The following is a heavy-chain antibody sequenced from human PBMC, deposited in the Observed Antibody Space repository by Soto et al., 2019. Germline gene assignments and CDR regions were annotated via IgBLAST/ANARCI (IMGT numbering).Heavy chain of an antibody. Sequence: EVQLVESGGGLVKPGGSLRLSCAASGFTFSSYSMNWVRQAPGKGLEWVSSISSSSSYIYYADSVKGRFTISRDNAKNSLYLQMNSLRAEDTAGYYCARAGFVVVVAATPSFDYWGQGTLVTVSS. V-gene: IGHV3-21*01. J-gene: IGHJ4*02. CDR3: ARAGFVVVVAATPSFDY. D-gene: IGHD2-15*01. CDR2: ISSSSSYI. CDR1: GFTFSSYS.